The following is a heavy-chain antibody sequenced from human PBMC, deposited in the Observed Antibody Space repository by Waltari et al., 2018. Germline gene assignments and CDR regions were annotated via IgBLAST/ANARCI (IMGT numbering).Heavy chain of an antibody. D-gene: IGHD3-10*01. Sequence: QVQLVQSGAEVKKPGASVKVSCKASGYTFTGYYMHWVRQSPGQGLEWMGRINPNSGGTNYAQKFQGRVTMTRDTSISTAYMELSRLRSDDTAVYYCARGTATMVQSNWFDPWGQGTLVTVSS. CDR1: GYTFTGYY. CDR2: INPNSGGT. V-gene: IGHV1-2*06. CDR3: ARGTATMVQSNWFDP. J-gene: IGHJ5*02.